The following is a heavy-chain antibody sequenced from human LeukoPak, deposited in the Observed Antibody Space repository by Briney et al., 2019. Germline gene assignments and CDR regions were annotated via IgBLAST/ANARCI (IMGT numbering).Heavy chain of an antibody. CDR1: GGSISSSSYY. CDR2: IYYSGST. CDR3: ARHPRYCSGGSCYLDY. Sequence: SETLSLTCTVSGGSISSSSYYWGWIRQPPGKGLEWIGSIYYSGSTYYNPSLKSRVTISVDTSKNQFSLKLSSVTAADTAVYYCARHPRYCSGGSCYLDYWGQGTLVTVSS. J-gene: IGHJ4*02. V-gene: IGHV4-39*01. D-gene: IGHD2-15*01.